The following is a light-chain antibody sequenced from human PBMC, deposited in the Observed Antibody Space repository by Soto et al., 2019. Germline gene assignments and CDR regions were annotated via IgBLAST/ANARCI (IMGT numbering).Light chain of an antibody. Sequence: EIVLTQSPGTLSLSPGERATLSCRASQSVSSSYLAWYQQKPGQAPRLLIYAVSSRATGIPDRFSGSGSGTDFTLTINRLEPEDFAVYFCQQYGTSPQTFGQGTKVEIK. CDR1: QSVSSSY. J-gene: IGKJ1*01. V-gene: IGKV3-20*01. CDR2: AVS. CDR3: QQYGTSPQT.